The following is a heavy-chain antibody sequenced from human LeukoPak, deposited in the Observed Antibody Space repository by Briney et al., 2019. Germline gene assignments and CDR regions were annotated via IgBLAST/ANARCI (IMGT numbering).Heavy chain of an antibody. CDR1: GFTFGSYA. J-gene: IGHJ4*02. Sequence: GGSLRLSCAASGFTFGSYAMHWVRQAPGKGLEWVAVISYDGSNKYYADSVKGRFTISRDNSKNTLYLQMNSLRAEDTAVYYCARDDRDDFDYWGQGTLVTVSS. CDR3: ARDDRDDFDY. CDR2: ISYDGSNK. V-gene: IGHV3-30*04.